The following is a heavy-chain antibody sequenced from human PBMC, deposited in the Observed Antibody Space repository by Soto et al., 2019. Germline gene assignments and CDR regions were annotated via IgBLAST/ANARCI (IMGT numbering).Heavy chain of an antibody. CDR2: IYYSGST. V-gene: IGHV4-59*01. Sequence: QVQLQESGPGLVKPSETLSLTCTVSGGSISSYYWSWIRQPPGKGLEWIGYIYYSGSTNYNPSLKSRVTISVDTSKNQFSLKLSSVTAADTAVYYCARGLWFGEPFRYYYYMDVWGKGTTVTVSS. CDR3: ARGLWFGEPFRYYYYMDV. J-gene: IGHJ6*03. CDR1: GGSISSYY. D-gene: IGHD3-10*01.